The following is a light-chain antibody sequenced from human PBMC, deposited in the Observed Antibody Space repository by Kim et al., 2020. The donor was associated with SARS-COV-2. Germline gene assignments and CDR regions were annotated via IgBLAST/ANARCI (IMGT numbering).Light chain of an antibody. CDR3: QQYNNWRT. V-gene: IGKV3-15*01. J-gene: IGKJ2*02. CDR2: GAS. Sequence: EIVLTQSPATLSVSARERATLSCRASQSVSNDLAWYQQKPGQAPRLLIYGASTRATGIPDRFSGSGSGTEFTLTISSLQSEDFAVYYCQQYNNWRTFGQGTKLEI. CDR1: QSVSND.